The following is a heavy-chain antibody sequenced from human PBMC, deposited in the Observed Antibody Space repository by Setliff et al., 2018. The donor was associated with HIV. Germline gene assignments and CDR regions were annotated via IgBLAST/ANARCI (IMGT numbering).Heavy chain of an antibody. CDR2: IYHSGSI. J-gene: IGHJ3*02. CDR3: AREDYYDSSGYAFEI. CDR1: NYSISSDSY. Sequence: LSLTCAVSNYSISSDSYWGWIRQPPGKGLEWIGSIYHSGSIYYNPSLKSRVTISVDTPKTQFSLRLSSVTAADTAVYYCAREDYYDSSGYAFEIWGQGTMVTVSS. V-gene: IGHV4-38-2*02. D-gene: IGHD3-22*01.